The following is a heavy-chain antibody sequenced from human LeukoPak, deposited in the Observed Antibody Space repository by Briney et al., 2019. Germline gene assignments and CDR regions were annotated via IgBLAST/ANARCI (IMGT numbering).Heavy chain of an antibody. CDR3: ARELRYYYYYMEV. V-gene: IGHV1-2*02. J-gene: IGHJ6*03. CDR2: MDPNSGCT. Sequence: ASVNLSCKLPGYTFIRYEFYWVLQPTAPGLEWVGGMDPNSGCTHYPQPFPGRVTMTRDTSISTAYMELSRRRSHDTAVYYCARELRYYYYYMEVWGKGTTVTISS. CDR1: GYTFIRYE.